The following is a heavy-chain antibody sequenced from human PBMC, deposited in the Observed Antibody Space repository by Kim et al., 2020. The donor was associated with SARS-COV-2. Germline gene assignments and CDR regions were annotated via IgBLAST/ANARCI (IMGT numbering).Heavy chain of an antibody. J-gene: IGHJ6*03. V-gene: IGHV4-39*01. CDR2: IYYSGST. D-gene: IGHD3-3*01. CDR1: GGSISSSSYY. CDR3: ARPKVLSPHYYYYLDV. Sequence: SETLSLTCTVSGGSISSSSYYWGWIRQPPGKGLEWIGSIYYSGSTYYNPSPKSRVTISVDTSKNQFSLKLSSVTAADTAVYYSARPKVLSPHYYYYLDV.